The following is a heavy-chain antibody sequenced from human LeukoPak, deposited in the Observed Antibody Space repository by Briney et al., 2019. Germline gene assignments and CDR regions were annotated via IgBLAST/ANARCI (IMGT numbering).Heavy chain of an antibody. V-gene: IGHV1-2*02. CDR2: INPNSGGT. CDR1: GYTFTGYY. Sequence: ASVKVSCKASGYTFTGYYMHWVRQAPGQGLEWMGWINPNSGGTNYAQKFQGRVTMTTDTSTSTAYMELWSLRSDDTALYYCARGGWYYYESSGYYLIDNWGQGTLVTVSS. J-gene: IGHJ4*02. D-gene: IGHD3-22*01. CDR3: ARGGWYYYESSGYYLIDN.